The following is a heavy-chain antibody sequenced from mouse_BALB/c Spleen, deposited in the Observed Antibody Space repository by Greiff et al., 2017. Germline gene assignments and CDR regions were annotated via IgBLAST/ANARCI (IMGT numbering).Heavy chain of an antibody. V-gene: IGHV1-14*01. CDR3: ARGVNGYAMDY. J-gene: IGHJ4*01. D-gene: IGHD2-2*01. CDR1: GYTFTSYV. Sequence: VQLKESGPELVKPGASVKMSCKASGYTFTSYVMHWVKQKPGQGLEWIGYINPYNDGTKYNEKFKGKATLTSDKSSSTAYMELSSLTSEDSAVYYCARGVNGYAMDYWGQGTSVTVSS. CDR2: INPYNDGT.